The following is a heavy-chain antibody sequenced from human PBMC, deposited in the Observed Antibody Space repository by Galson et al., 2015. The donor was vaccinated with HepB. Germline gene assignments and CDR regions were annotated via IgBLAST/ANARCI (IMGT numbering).Heavy chain of an antibody. CDR2: ISHDGSIK. CDR3: AKDQGGDYHGSRGWFDP. J-gene: IGHJ5*02. V-gene: IGHV3-30*18. D-gene: IGHD3-10*01. CDR1: GFTFSAYG. Sequence: SLRLSCAASGFTFSAYGMHWVRQAPGRGLESVAFISHDGSIKYFVDSVKGRFAISRENSKNTLWLQMNSLRAEDTAVYYCAKDQGGDYHGSRGWFDPWGQGTLVTVSS.